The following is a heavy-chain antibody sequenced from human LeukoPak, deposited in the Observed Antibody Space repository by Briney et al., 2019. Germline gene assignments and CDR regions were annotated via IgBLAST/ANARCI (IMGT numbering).Heavy chain of an antibody. V-gene: IGHV1-69*04. CDR2: IIPILGIA. CDR3: AKDRITFAGVIVPSFDF. Sequence: ASVKVSCKTSGGTFSSYAISWVRQAPGQGLEWMGRIIPILGIANYAQKFQGRVTITADKSTSTAYMELSSLRSDDTAMYYCAKDRITFAGVIVPSFDFWGQGTLVTVSS. CDR1: GGTFSSYA. J-gene: IGHJ4*02. D-gene: IGHD3-16*02.